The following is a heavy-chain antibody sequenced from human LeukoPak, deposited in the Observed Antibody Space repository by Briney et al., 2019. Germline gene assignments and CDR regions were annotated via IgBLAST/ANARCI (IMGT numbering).Heavy chain of an antibody. CDR3: ARDLNDRFDY. Sequence: GGSLRLSCAASGFTVSSNYMSWVRQAPGKGLEWVSVIYSGGSTYYADSVKGRFTISRGNSKNTLYLQMNSLRAEDTAVYYCARDLNDRFDYWGQGTLVTVSS. CDR2: IYSGGST. D-gene: IGHD1-1*01. CDR1: GFTVSSNY. J-gene: IGHJ4*02. V-gene: IGHV3-66*01.